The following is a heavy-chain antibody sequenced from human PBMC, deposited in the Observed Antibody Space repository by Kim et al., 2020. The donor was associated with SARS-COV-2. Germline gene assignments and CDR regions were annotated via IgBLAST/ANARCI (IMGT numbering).Heavy chain of an antibody. V-gene: IGHV4-59*01. CDR2: IYYSGST. CDR3: ARVRRGSHPSYCFDY. D-gene: IGHD3-16*01. CDR1: GGSISSYY. Sequence: SETLSLTCTVSGGSISSYYWSWIRQPPGKGLEWIGYIYYSGSTNYNPSLKSRVTISVDTSKNQFSLKLSSVTAADTAVYYCARVRRGSHPSYCFDYWGQGTLVTVSS. J-gene: IGHJ4*02.